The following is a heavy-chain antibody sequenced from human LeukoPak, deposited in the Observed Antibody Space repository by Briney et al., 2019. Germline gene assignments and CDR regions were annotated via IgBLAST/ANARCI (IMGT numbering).Heavy chain of an antibody. CDR1: GFTFSSYV. Sequence: GGSLRLSCAASGFTFSSYVMHWVRQAPGKGLEWVAIISYDGSNEYYADSVKGRFTISRDNSKNTLYLQMNSLRAEDTAVYYCAKVTGGGEPKGWFDPWGQGTLVTVSS. D-gene: IGHD2-21*01. CDR2: ISYDGSNE. CDR3: AKVTGGGEPKGWFDP. V-gene: IGHV3-30*04. J-gene: IGHJ5*02.